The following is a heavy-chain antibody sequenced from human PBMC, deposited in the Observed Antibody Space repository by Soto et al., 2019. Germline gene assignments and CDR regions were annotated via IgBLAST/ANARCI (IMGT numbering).Heavy chain of an antibody. CDR3: AKEMVVNPFDS. CDR2: VSSDGGIT. V-gene: IGHV3-30*18. CDR1: GFAFSNFG. D-gene: IGHD2-21*01. Sequence: QVQLVESGGGVVQPGRSLRLSCAASGFAFSNFGMYWVRQAPGKGLEWVAVVSSDGGITHYADSVRGRFTISRDNSKNTIYLQMNSLRAEDTAVYYCAKEMVVNPFDSWCQGPLVTVSS. J-gene: IGHJ4*02.